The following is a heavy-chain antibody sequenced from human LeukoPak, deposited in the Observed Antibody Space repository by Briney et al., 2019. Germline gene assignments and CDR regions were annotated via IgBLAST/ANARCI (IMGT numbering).Heavy chain of an antibody. CDR3: AKGANWGNWFDP. V-gene: IGHV3-23*01. CDR1: GFTFSSYW. J-gene: IGHJ5*02. D-gene: IGHD7-27*01. Sequence: GGSLRLSCAASGFTFSSYWMHWVRQAPGKGLEWVSAIVGSGGSTYYADSVKGRFTISRDNSKDTLYLQINSLRADDAAVYYCAKGANWGNWFDPWGQGTLVTVSS. CDR2: IVGSGGST.